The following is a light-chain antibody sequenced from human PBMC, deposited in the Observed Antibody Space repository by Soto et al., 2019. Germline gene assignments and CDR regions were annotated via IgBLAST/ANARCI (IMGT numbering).Light chain of an antibody. J-gene: IGKJ5*01. CDR2: DAS. V-gene: IGKV3D-15*01. CDR1: QSVSSS. CDR3: QQYNNWPPIT. Sequence: IMLTQSPSTLSSSAGERATLSCLASQSVSSSLPWYQQKPGQAPRLLLYDASNRATGIPARFSGSGSGTEFTLTISSLQSEDVAVYYCQQYNNWPPITFGQGTRLDIK.